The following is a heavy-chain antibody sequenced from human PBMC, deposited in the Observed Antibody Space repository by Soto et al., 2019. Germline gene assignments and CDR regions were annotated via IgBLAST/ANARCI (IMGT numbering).Heavy chain of an antibody. CDR3: ATSQKGYNWNYFDH. Sequence: SETLSLTCAVSRGSFSGYYWSWVRQFPGKGLEWIGEIIHTGFTSYNPSLESRVSVSVDTSKSQFSLKLSAVTAADTAVYYCATSQKGYNWNYFDHWGQGALVTVSS. V-gene: IGHV4-34*12. J-gene: IGHJ4*02. CDR1: RGSFSGYY. D-gene: IGHD1-20*01. CDR2: IIHTGFT.